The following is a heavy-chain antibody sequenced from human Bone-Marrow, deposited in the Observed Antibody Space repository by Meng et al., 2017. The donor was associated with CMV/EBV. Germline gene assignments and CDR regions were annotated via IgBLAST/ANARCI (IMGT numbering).Heavy chain of an antibody. Sequence: SETLSLTCTVSGGSISSSSYYWGWIRQPPGKGLEWIGSIYYSGSTYYNPSLKSRVTISVDTSKNQFSLQLNSVTPEDTAVYYCARGMSVYSSNWLLDYYYGMDVWGQGTTVTGSS. CDR2: IYYSGST. V-gene: IGHV4-39*01. D-gene: IGHD6-13*01. CDR3: ARGMSVYSSNWLLDYYYGMDV. CDR1: GGSISSSSYY. J-gene: IGHJ6*01.